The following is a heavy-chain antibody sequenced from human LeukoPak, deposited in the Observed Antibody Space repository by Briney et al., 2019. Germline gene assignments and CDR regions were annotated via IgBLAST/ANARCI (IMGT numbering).Heavy chain of an antibody. CDR2: IYYSGTT. D-gene: IGHD1-7*01. CDR1: GGSISHYY. J-gene: IGHJ3*02. CDR3: ARGGNPYNWNLDI. Sequence: SETLSLTCTVSGGSISHYYWSWIRQPPGKGLEWIGYIYYSGTTNYNPSLKSRVTISVDTSKNQFSLKLNSVTAADTAVYYCARGGNPYNWNLDIWGQGTMVTVSS. V-gene: IGHV4-59*01.